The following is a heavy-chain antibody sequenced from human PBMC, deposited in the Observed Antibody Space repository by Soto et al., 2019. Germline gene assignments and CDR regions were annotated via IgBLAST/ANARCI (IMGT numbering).Heavy chain of an antibody. CDR2: IYHSGST. CDR1: GGSISSSNW. D-gene: IGHD3-10*01. V-gene: IGHV4-4*02. J-gene: IGHJ4*02. Sequence: PSETLSLTCAVSGGSISSSNWWSWVRQPPGKGLEWIGGIYHSGSTNYNPSLKSRVTISVDKSKSQFSLKLSSVTAADTAVYYCARVKASGVNFDYWGQGTLVTVSS. CDR3: ARVKASGVNFDY.